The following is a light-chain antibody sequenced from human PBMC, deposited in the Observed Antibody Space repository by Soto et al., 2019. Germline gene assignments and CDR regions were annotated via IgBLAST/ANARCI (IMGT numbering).Light chain of an antibody. J-gene: IGKJ5*01. Sequence: DIQMTQFPSSLSASVGDRVTSTCMASQSISSYLNWYQQKPGKAHKLLIYAASSLQSGVPSRFSGSGSGTDFTLTISSLQPEDFATYYCQLSYSAPITVGQGTRLEI. CDR3: QLSYSAPIT. CDR1: QSISSY. V-gene: IGKV1-39*01. CDR2: AAS.